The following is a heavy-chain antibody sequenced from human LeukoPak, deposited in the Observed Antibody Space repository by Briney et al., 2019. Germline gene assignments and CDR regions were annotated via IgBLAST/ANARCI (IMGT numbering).Heavy chain of an antibody. CDR1: GGSISSSSYY. J-gene: IGHJ4*02. Sequence: HPSETLSLTCTVSGGSISSSSYYWGWIRQPPGKGLEWIGSIYYSGSTYYNPSLKSRVTISVDTSKNQFSLKLSSVTAADTAVYYCARGSEFSATVVTIRGVYFDYWGQGTLVTVSS. CDR3: ARGSEFSATVVTIRGVYFDY. D-gene: IGHD4-23*01. CDR2: IYYSGST. V-gene: IGHV4-39*01.